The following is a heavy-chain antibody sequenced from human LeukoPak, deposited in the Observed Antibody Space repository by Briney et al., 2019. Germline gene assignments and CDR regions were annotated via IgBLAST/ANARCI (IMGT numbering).Heavy chain of an antibody. CDR1: GYTFTNYD. J-gene: IGHJ4*02. D-gene: IGHD2-15*01. CDR2: MNPNSGNT. CDR3: ARGMGYCSGGSCYGHDY. V-gene: IGHV1-8*01. Sequence: ASVKVSCKASGYTFTNYDINWVRQATGQGLEWMGWMNPNSGNTGYAQKFQGRVTMTRNTSISTAYVELSSLRSEDTAAYYCARGMGYCSGGSCYGHDYWGQGTLVTVSS.